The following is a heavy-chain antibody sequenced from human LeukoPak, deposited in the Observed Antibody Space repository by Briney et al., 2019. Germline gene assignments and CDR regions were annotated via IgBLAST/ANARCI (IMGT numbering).Heavy chain of an antibody. CDR2: ISGDGVST. CDR3: ARESGKFDY. CDR1: GFSVSSNY. Sequence: PGGSLRLSCAASGFSVSSNYVSWVRQAPGKGLEWVSLISGDGVSTFYADSVKGRFSISRDNSKNSLSLEMNSLRTEDTAMYYCARESGKFDYWGQGTLVAVSS. J-gene: IGHJ4*02. V-gene: IGHV3-43*02.